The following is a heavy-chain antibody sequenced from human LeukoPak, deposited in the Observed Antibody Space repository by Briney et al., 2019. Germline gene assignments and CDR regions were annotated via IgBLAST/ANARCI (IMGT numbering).Heavy chain of an antibody. CDR2: ISYDGSNK. CDR1: GFTFSSYA. CDR3: AKDLDIVATRLHYFDY. Sequence: PGRSLRLSCAASGFTFSSYAMHWVRQAPGKGLEWVAVISYDGSNKYYADSVKGRFTISRDNSKNTLYLQMNSLRAEDTAVYYCAKDLDIVATRLHYFDYWGQGTLVTVSS. D-gene: IGHD5-12*01. V-gene: IGHV3-30*04. J-gene: IGHJ4*02.